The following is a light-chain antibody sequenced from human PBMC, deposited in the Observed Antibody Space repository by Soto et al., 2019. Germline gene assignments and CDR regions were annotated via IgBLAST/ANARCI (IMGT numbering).Light chain of an antibody. CDR2: GAS. J-gene: IGKJ5*01. CDR3: QQRSNWPPIT. Sequence: PGERVTLSCMASQSVSSSYLTWYQQKPGQAPRLLIYGASTRATGIPARFSGSGSGTDFTLTISRLEPEDFAVYYCQQRSNWPPITFGQGTRLEIK. V-gene: IGKV3D-20*02. CDR1: QSVSSSY.